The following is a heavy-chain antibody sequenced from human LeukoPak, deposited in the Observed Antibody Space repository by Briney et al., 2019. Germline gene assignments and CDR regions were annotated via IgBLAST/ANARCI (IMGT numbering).Heavy chain of an antibody. D-gene: IGHD6-13*01. J-gene: IGHJ4*02. CDR3: ARGGYSSSWLDY. CDR1: GGSISSSSYY. CDR2: IYTSGST. Sequence: MPSETLSLTCTVSGGSISSSSYYWSWIRQPAGKGLEWIGRIYTSGSTNYNPPLKSRVTISVDTSKNQFSLKLSSVTAADTAVYYCARGGYSSSWLDYWGQGTLVTVSS. V-gene: IGHV4-61*02.